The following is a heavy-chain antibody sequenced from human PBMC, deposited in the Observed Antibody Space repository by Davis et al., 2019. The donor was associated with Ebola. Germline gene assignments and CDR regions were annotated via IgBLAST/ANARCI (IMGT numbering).Heavy chain of an antibody. CDR2: TRNRAQSYST. Sequence: GESLKISCAASGFTLSDYYMDWVRQAPGKGLEWVARTRNRAQSYSTEYGASVRGRFTISRDDSANSLYLQMNSLKGEDTAVYYCARAGSSGWRDFDYWGQGTLVTVSS. V-gene: IGHV3-72*01. J-gene: IGHJ4*02. CDR3: ARAGSSGWRDFDY. D-gene: IGHD6-25*01. CDR1: GFTLSDYY.